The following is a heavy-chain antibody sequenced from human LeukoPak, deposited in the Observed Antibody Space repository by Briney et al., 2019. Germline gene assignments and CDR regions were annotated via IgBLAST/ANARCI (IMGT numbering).Heavy chain of an antibody. J-gene: IGHJ4*02. CDR1: GGSISSSSYY. CDR2: IYYSGST. Sequence: PSETLSLTCTVSGGSISSSSYYWGWIRQPPGKGLEWIGSIYYSGSTYYNPSLKSRVTISVDTSKNQFSLKLSSVTAADTAVYYCARSRITDFWSGQIVDYWGQGTLVTVSS. CDR3: ARSRITDFWSGQIVDY. D-gene: IGHD3-3*01. V-gene: IGHV4-39*01.